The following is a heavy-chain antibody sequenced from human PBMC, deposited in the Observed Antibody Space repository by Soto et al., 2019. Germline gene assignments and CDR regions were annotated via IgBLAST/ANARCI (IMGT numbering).Heavy chain of an antibody. J-gene: IGHJ5*02. Sequence: GGSLRLSCAASGFTFSGYGMHWVRQAPGKGLEWVAVIWYDGSNKYYADSVKGRFTISRDNSKNTLYLQMNSLRAEDTAVYYCARDRSRDNDGSWFDPWGQGTLVTVSS. CDR3: ARDRSRDNDGSWFDP. CDR2: IWYDGSNK. V-gene: IGHV3-33*01. CDR1: GFTFSGYG. D-gene: IGHD3-10*01.